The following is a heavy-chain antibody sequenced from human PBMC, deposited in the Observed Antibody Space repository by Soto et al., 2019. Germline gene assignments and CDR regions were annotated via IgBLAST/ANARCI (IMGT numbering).Heavy chain of an antibody. Sequence: EVQLLESGGGLVQPGGSLRLSCAASGFTFSSYAVNWVRQAPGKGLQWVSVISGSGDSTYYADSVKGRFTISRDNSKNTLYLQMNSLRAEDTAVYYCARRNSGWYFDLWGRGTLVTVSS. D-gene: IGHD4-4*01. V-gene: IGHV3-23*01. CDR2: ISGSGDST. CDR3: ARRNSGWYFDL. CDR1: GFTFSSYA. J-gene: IGHJ2*01.